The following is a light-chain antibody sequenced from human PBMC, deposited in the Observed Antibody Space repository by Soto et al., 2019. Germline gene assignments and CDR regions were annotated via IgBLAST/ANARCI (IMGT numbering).Light chain of an antibody. V-gene: IGLV1-47*01. J-gene: IGLJ3*02. CDR1: SSNIGSNY. CDR3: AAWDDSLSARRV. Sequence: QSVLTQPPSASGTPGQRVTISCSGSSSNIGSNYVYWYQQLPGTAPKLLIYRNNQWPSGVPDRFSGSKSGTSASLAISGLRSEDEADYYCAAWDDSLSARRVFGGGTKLTVL. CDR2: RNN.